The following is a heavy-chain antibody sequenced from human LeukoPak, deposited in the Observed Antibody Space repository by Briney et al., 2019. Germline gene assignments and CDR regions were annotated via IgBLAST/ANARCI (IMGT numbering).Heavy chain of an antibody. V-gene: IGHV5-51*01. J-gene: IGHJ4*02. CDR1: GYSFTSYW. CDR3: ARIEYITAGMYYFDY. D-gene: IGHD3-3*01. Sequence: GESLKISCKGSGYSFTSYWTGWVRQMPGKGLEWMGIIYPGDSDTRYSPSFQGQVTISADKSISTAYLQWSSLKASDTAMYYCARIEYITAGMYYFDYWGQGTLVTVSS. CDR2: IYPGDSDT.